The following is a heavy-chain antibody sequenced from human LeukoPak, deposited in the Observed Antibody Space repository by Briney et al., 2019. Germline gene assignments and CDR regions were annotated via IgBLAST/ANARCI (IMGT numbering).Heavy chain of an antibody. D-gene: IGHD2-15*01. CDR1: GGSFNSGNYY. Sequence: SQTLSLTCTVSGGSFNSGNYYWNWIRQPAGKGLEWIGRIYSSGSTNYNPSLKSRVTISVDTSKNQFSLKLSSVTAADTAVYYCASRYCSGGSCSPGSDYWGQGTLVTVSS. CDR3: ASRYCSGGSCSPGSDY. J-gene: IGHJ4*02. CDR2: IYSSGST. V-gene: IGHV4-61*02.